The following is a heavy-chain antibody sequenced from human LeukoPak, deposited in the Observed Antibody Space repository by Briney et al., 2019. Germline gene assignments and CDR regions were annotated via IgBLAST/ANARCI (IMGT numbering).Heavy chain of an antibody. CDR3: ARGGGGSYYHLLDY. D-gene: IGHD1-26*01. Sequence: GGSLRLSCAASGFTFSSYSMNRVRQAPGKGLEWVSSISSSSSYIYYADSVKGRVTISRDNAKNSLYLQMNSLRAEDTAVYYCARGGGGSYYHLLDYWGQGTLVTVSS. J-gene: IGHJ4*02. CDR1: GFTFSSYS. V-gene: IGHV3-21*01. CDR2: ISSSSSYI.